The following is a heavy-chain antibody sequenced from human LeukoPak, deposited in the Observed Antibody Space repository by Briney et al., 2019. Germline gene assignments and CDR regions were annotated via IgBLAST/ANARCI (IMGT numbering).Heavy chain of an antibody. J-gene: IGHJ4*02. CDR1: GGSFSGYY. CDR3: ARRLGDGYRKGYYFDY. CDR2: INHSGST. Sequence: SETLSLTCAVYGGSFSGYYWSWIRQPPGKGLEWIGEINHSGSTNYNPSLKSRVTISVDTSKNQFSLKLSSVTAADTAVYYCARRLGDGYRKGYYFDYWGQGTLVTVSS. V-gene: IGHV4-34*01. D-gene: IGHD5-24*01.